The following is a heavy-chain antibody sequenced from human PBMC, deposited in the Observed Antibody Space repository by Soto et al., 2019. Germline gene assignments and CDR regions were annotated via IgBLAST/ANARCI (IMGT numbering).Heavy chain of an antibody. J-gene: IGHJ6*02. Sequence: GGSLRLSCAASGFTFSSYGMHWVRQAPGKGLEWVAVISYDGSNKYYADSVKGRFTISRDNSKNTLYLQMNSLRAEDTAVYYYAKGPRLYYDFWSGSKSGMDVWGQGTTVTVSS. CDR3: AKGPRLYYDFWSGSKSGMDV. CDR1: GFTFSSYG. CDR2: ISYDGSNK. V-gene: IGHV3-30*18. D-gene: IGHD3-3*01.